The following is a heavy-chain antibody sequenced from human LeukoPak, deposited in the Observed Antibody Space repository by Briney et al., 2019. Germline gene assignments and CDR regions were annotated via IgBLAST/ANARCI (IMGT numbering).Heavy chain of an antibody. CDR1: GFTFSDAW. J-gene: IGHJ3*02. CDR2: IKTKTDGGTA. V-gene: IGHV3-15*01. CDR3: TTDPSLGPRDDI. Sequence: GGSLRLSCAASGFTFSDAWMSWVRQAPGKGLEWVGRIKTKTDGGTADYAAPVKGRFTISRADSKNTLYLHMNSLKTEDTAVYYCTTDPSLGPRDDIWGQGTMSPSLQ.